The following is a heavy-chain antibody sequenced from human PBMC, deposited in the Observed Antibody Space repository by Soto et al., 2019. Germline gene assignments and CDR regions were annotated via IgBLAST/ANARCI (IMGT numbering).Heavy chain of an antibody. V-gene: IGHV3-21*01. CDR3: ARDLGYDFWSGYQNWFDP. J-gene: IGHJ5*02. CDR2: ISSSSSYI. CDR1: GFTFSSYS. D-gene: IGHD3-3*01. Sequence: ESGGGLVKPGGSLRLSCAASGFTFSSYSMNWVRQAPGKGLEWVSSISSSSSYIYYADSVKGRFTISRDNAKNSLYLQMNSLRAEDTAVYYCARDLGYDFWSGYQNWFDPWGQGTLVTVSS.